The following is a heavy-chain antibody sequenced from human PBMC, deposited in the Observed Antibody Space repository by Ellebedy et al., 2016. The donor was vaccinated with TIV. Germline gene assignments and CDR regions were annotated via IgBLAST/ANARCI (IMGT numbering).Heavy chain of an antibody. J-gene: IGHJ4*02. CDR2: INPNSGGT. D-gene: IGHD5-18*01. CDR1: GYTFTGYY. Sequence: AASVKVSCKASGYTFTGYYMHWVRQAPGQGLEWMGWINPNSGGTNYAQKFQGRVTMTRDTSISTAYMELSRLRSDDTAVYYCARWVYNYGPRLFYFDYWGQGTLVTVSS. CDR3: ARWVYNYGPRLFYFDY. V-gene: IGHV1-2*02.